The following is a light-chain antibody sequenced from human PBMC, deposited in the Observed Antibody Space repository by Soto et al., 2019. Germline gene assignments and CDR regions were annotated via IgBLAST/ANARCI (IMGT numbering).Light chain of an antibody. CDR2: DVS. J-gene: IGLJ1*01. CDR1: SSDVGGYNY. CDR3: SSYTSSSTLPYV. Sequence: QSALTQPASVSGSPGQSSTISCTGTSSDVGGYNYVSWYQQHPGKAPKLMIYDVSNRPSGVSNRFSGSKSGNTASLTISGLQAEDEADYYCSSYTSSSTLPYVFGNGTKVTVL. V-gene: IGLV2-14*01.